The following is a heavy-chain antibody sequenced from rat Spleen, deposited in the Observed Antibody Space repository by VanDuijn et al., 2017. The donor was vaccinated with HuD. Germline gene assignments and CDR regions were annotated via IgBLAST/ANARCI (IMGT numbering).Heavy chain of an antibody. D-gene: IGHD1-11*01. CDR1: GFSLISYA. Sequence: QVQLRESGPGLVQPSQTLSLTCTVSGFSLISYAVNWVRQPPGKGLEWMGGIWGDGSTNYNSGLKSRLSISWDTAKSQVFLEMNSLQTEDTAIYYCTRGGFNYGDYWGQGVMVTVSS. J-gene: IGHJ2*01. CDR3: TRGGFNYGDY. V-gene: IGHV2-13*01. CDR2: IWGDGST.